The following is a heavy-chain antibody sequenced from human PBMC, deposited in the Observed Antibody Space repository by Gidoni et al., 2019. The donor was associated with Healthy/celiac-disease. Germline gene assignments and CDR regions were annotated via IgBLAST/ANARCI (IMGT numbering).Heavy chain of an antibody. CDR3: ARVGYYDSSGYYTDAFDI. V-gene: IGHV4-61*02. D-gene: IGHD3-22*01. CDR2: IYTSGST. Sequence: QVQLQESGPGLVKPSQTLSLTCTVSGGSISSGSYYWSWIRQPAGKGLEWIGRIYTSGSTNYNPSLKSRVTISVDTSKNQFSLKLSSVTAADTAVYYCARVGYYDSSGYYTDAFDIWGQGTMVTVSS. J-gene: IGHJ3*02. CDR1: GGSISSGSYY.